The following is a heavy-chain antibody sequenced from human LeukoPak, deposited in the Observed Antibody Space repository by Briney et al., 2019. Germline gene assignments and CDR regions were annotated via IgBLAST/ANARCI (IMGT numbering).Heavy chain of an antibody. D-gene: IGHD6-13*01. CDR3: ARDGYSSSWYWFDY. J-gene: IGHJ4*02. CDR1: GFTFSDYY. Sequence: PGGSLRLSCAASGFTFSDYYMSWIRQAPGQGLEWVSYISSSSNYTNYADSVKGRFTISRDNAKNSLYLQMNSLRAEDTAVYYCARDGYSSSWYWFDYWGQGTLVTVSS. CDR2: ISSSSNYT. V-gene: IGHV3-11*06.